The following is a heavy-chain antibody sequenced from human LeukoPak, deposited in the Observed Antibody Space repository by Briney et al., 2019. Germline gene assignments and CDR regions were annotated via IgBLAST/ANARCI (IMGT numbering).Heavy chain of an antibody. D-gene: IGHD2-15*01. CDR3: AKPAHWWASPYDV. J-gene: IGHJ6*04. CDR1: GFTFSIYA. CDR2: ISGSDSST. V-gene: IGHV3-23*01. Sequence: GGSLGLSCAASGFTFSIYAMSWVRQAPGKGLEWVSVISGSDSSTYYTDSVKGRFTISRDNSKNTLYLQMNSLRAEDTAVYYCAKPAHWWASPYDVWGKGTTVTVSS.